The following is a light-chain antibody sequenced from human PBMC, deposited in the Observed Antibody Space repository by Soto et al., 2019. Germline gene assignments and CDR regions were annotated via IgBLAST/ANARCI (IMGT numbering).Light chain of an antibody. CDR1: SSDVGSYNL. CDR3: CSYAGSSTYV. CDR2: EGS. J-gene: IGLJ1*01. V-gene: IGLV2-23*01. Sequence: QSVLTQPASVSGSPGQSITISCTGTSSDVGSYNLVSWYQQHPGKAPKLMIYEGSKRPSGVSNRFSGSKSGNTASLTISGLQAEDEVDYYCCSYAGSSTYVFGPGTKVT.